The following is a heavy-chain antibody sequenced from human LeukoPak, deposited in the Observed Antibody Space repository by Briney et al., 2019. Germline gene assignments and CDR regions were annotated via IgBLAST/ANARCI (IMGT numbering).Heavy chain of an antibody. CDR1: GFTFDDYS. D-gene: IGHD6-13*01. CDR3: AKGSLIAASGTLFDF. V-gene: IGHV3-9*01. CDR2: LGWNGDII. J-gene: IGHJ4*02. Sequence: GRSLRLSCAASGFTFDDYSMHWVRQSPGKGLEWLSGLGWNGDIIDYADSVKGRFTISRDNAKNSLYQQMDSLKTEDTALYYCAKGSLIAASGTLFDFWGQGTRVTVSS.